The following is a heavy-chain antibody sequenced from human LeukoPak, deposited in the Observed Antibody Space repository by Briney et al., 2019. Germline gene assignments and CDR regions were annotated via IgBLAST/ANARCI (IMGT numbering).Heavy chain of an antibody. Sequence: GGSLRLSCAASVFTFSSSAMHWVRQAPGKGLEWVSGISWNSGSIGYADSVKGRFTISRDNAKNSLYLQMNSLRAEDTALYYCAKDIARYSSSWYGPADYWGQGTLVTVSS. CDR2: ISWNSGSI. CDR3: AKDIARYSSSWYGPADY. D-gene: IGHD6-13*01. J-gene: IGHJ4*02. V-gene: IGHV3-9*01. CDR1: VFTFSSSA.